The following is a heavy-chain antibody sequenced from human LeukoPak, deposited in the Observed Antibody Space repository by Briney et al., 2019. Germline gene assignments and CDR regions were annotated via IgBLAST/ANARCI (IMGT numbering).Heavy chain of an antibody. CDR1: GYTFTSYA. Sequence: ASVKVSCKASGYTFTSYAMHWVRQAPGQRLEWLGWINAGNGNTKYSQKFQGRVTITRDTSASTAYMELSSLRSEDTAVYYCARVVDFWSGLLSDYWGQGTLVTVSS. V-gene: IGHV1-3*01. D-gene: IGHD3-3*01. CDR3: ARVVDFWSGLLSDY. J-gene: IGHJ4*02. CDR2: INAGNGNT.